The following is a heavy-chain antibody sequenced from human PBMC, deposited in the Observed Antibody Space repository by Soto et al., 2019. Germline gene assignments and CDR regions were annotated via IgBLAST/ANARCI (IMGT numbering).Heavy chain of an antibody. J-gene: IGHJ1*01. Sequence: QVQLVQSGAEVKKPGASLKVSCKASGYTFSNYGVTWVRQAPGQGPEWMGWISGYNGKTKYAQKFQGRVTMTTDTSTSTAYMEVRSLGSDDTAVYYCARGGSSWSAEYYQHWGKGTLVIVSS. CDR2: ISGYNGKT. CDR1: GYTFSNYG. CDR3: ARGGSSWSAEYYQH. V-gene: IGHV1-18*04. D-gene: IGHD6-13*01.